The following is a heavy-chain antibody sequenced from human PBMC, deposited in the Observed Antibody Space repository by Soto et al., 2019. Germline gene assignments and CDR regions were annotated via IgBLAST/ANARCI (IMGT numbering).Heavy chain of an antibody. CDR2: IIPIFGTA. Sequence: QVQLVQSGAEVKKPGSSVKVSCKASGGTFSSYAISWVRQAPGQGLEWMGGIIPIFGTANYAQKFQGRVTITADESTRTAYMELSSERAEDTAVYYCARGKYCISTSCHYYYGMDVWGQGTTVTVSS. CDR1: GGTFSSYA. V-gene: IGHV1-69*12. J-gene: IGHJ6*02. CDR3: ARGKYCISTSCHYYYGMDV. D-gene: IGHD2-2*01.